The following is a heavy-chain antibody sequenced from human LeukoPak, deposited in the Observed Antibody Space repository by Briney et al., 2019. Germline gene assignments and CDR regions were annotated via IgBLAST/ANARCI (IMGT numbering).Heavy chain of an antibody. V-gene: IGHV3-30*18. CDR3: AKEKGVWEYYFDY. CDR1: GFTFSNYG. D-gene: IGHD5/OR15-5a*01. CDR2: ISGSNK. J-gene: IGHJ4*02. Sequence: GGSLRLSCVASGFTFSNYGMNWVRQAPGNGLEWVAVISGSNKYYAGSVKGRFIISRDSSTNTLYLQMNSLRAEDSAVYYCAKEKGVWEYYFDYWGQGNLVTVSS.